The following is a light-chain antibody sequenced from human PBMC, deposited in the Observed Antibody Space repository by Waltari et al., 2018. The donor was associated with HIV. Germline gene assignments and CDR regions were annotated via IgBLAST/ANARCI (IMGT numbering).Light chain of an antibody. V-gene: IGLV2-14*03. CDR2: DVS. Sequence: QSALTQPASVSGSPGQSITISCTGTSSDVGGYNYVSWYQQHPGKAPKRMIYDVSSRPSRASNRFCGSKSRDPASRTISWLQAEEEADDYCIAYTSSSTEVFGTGTKVTVL. CDR3: IAYTSSSTEV. CDR1: SSDVGGYNY. J-gene: IGLJ1*01.